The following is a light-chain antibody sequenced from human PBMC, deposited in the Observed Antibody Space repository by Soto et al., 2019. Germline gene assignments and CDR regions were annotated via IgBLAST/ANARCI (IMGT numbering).Light chain of an antibody. CDR1: QSISSY. V-gene: IGKV1-39*01. CDR3: QLHRYT. J-gene: IGKJ3*01. CDR2: AAS. Sequence: DIQMTQSPSSLSASVGDRVTITCRASQSISSYLNWYQQKPGKAPKLLIYAASSLQSGVPSRFSGSGSGTDFTLTISSLQPEDFATYYCQLHRYTFGPGTKVDIK.